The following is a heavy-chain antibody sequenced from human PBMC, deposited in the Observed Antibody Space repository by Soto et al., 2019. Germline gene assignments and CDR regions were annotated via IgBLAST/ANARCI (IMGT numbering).Heavy chain of an antibody. V-gene: IGHV3-23*01. CDR3: AKDATRSDGWYYFDY. J-gene: IGHJ4*02. Sequence: EVHLLESGGGLVQPGGSLRLSCAASGFTFRNLAMGWVRQAPGKGLDWVSVINNGGDITYYSDPVKGRFTISRDNFKNTLYLQMNSLRAEDTAVYYCAKDATRSDGWYYFDYWGQGALVAVSS. CDR2: INNGGDIT. D-gene: IGHD6-19*01. CDR1: GFTFRNLA.